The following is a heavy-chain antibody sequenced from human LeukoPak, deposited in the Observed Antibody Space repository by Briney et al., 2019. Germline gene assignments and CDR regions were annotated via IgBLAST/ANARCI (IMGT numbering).Heavy chain of an antibody. CDR2: MNPNSGDA. D-gene: IGHD3-16*01. J-gene: IGHJ4*02. CDR1: GYTFTGYY. CDR3: VPRGDGGFDY. Sequence: ASVKVSCKTSGYTFTGYYMHWVRQAPGQGLEWMGRMNPNSGDAHYAQKFQGRVTMTRDTSINTAYMELSSLRSDDTAVYYCVPRGDGGFDYWGQGSLVTVSS. V-gene: IGHV1-2*06.